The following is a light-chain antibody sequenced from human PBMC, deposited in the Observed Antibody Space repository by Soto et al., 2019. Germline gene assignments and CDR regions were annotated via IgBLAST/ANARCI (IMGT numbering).Light chain of an antibody. Sequence: AIQLTQSPSSLSASVGDRVSITCRASQGISSLLAWYQQKAGKAPNVLIYNASSLGSGVPSRFSGSGSGADFTLTISSLQPADFGTYYCQQFKSYPLTFGGGTKVEIK. CDR2: NAS. CDR3: QQFKSYPLT. V-gene: IGKV1-13*02. J-gene: IGKJ4*01. CDR1: QGISSL.